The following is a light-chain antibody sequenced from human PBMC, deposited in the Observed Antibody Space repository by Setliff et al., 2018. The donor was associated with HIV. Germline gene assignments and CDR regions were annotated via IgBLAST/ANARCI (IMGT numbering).Light chain of an antibody. J-gene: IGLJ1*01. V-gene: IGLV2-14*03. CDR1: SSDVGRYNY. CDR2: DVR. CDR3: CSYTSISTYV. Sequence: QSALTHPATVSGSPGPSITISCTGTSSDVGRYNYVSWYQQHPGKTPKLIIYDVRKWPSGVSNRCSASKSGNTASLTISGLQGEDAADYYCCSYTSISTYVFGTGTKVTV.